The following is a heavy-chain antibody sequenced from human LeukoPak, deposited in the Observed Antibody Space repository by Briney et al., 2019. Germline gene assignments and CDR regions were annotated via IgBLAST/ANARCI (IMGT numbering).Heavy chain of an antibody. CDR2: ISAYNGNT. Sequence: ASVKVSCKASGYTFTSYGISWVRQAPGQGLEWMGWISAYNGNTNYAQKLQGRVTMTTDTSTSTAYMELRSLRSDDTAVYYCARDHNSENWGSLGKWGQGTLGTVSS. V-gene: IGHV1-18*01. CDR3: ARDHNSENWGSLGK. J-gene: IGHJ4*02. D-gene: IGHD7-27*01. CDR1: GYTFTSYG.